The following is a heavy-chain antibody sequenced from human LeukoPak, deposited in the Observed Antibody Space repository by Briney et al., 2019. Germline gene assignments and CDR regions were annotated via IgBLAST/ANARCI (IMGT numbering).Heavy chain of an antibody. V-gene: IGHV4-30-2*01. CDR1: GGSISSGGYS. J-gene: IGHJ5*02. D-gene: IGHD4-17*01. CDR2: IYHSGST. Sequence: SRTLSLTCAVSGGSISSGGYSWSWIRQPPGKGLEWIGYIYHSGSTYYNPSLKSRVTISVDRSKNQFSLKLSSVTAADTAVYYCARVLTVTTGRASWFDPWGQGTLVTVSS. CDR3: ARVLTVTTGRASWFDP.